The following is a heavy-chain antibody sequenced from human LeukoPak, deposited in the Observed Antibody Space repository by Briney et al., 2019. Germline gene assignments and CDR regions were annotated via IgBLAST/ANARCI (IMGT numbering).Heavy chain of an antibody. CDR3: ARDRGYCTNGVCYTGDY. Sequence: GGSLRLSCAASGFTFSSYAMHWVRQAPGKGLEWVAVISYDGSNKYYADSVKGRSTISRDNSKNTLYLQMNSLRAEDTAVYYCARDRGYCTNGVCYTGDYWGQGTLVTVSS. V-gene: IGHV3-30*04. CDR1: GFTFSSYA. J-gene: IGHJ4*02. D-gene: IGHD2-8*01. CDR2: ISYDGSNK.